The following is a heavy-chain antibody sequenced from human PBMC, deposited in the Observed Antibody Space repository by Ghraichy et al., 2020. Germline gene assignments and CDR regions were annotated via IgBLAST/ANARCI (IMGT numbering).Heavy chain of an antibody. CDR2: INHSGST. J-gene: IGHJ5*02. CDR1: GGSFSGYY. V-gene: IGHV4-34*01. D-gene: IGHD6-19*01. CDR3: ARHIGAVAGYYNWFDP. Sequence: SETLSLTCAVYGGSFSGYYWSWIRQPPGKGLEWIGEINHSGSTNYNPSLKSRVTISVDTSKNQFSLKLSSVTAADTAVYYCARHIGAVAGYYNWFDPWGQGTLVTVSS.